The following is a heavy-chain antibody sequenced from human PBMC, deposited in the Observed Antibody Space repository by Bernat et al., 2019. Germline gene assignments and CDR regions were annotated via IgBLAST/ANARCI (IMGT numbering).Heavy chain of an antibody. D-gene: IGHD3-10*01. CDR1: GFTFSSYG. CDR2: IWYDGSNK. Sequence: QVQLVESGGGVVQPGRSLRLSCAASGFTFSSYGMHWVRQAPGKGLEWVAVIWYDGSNKYYADSVKGRFTISRDNSKNTLYLQMNSLRAEDTAVYYCARDGETHGSGSRPYYYYYGMDVWGQGTTVTVSS. CDR3: ARDGETHGSGSRPYYYYYGMDV. J-gene: IGHJ6*02. V-gene: IGHV3-33*01.